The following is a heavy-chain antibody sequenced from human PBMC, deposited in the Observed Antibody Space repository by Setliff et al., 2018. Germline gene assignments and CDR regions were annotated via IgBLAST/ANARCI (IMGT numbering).Heavy chain of an antibody. CDR1: GYTFTSYG. J-gene: IGHJ4*02. D-gene: IGHD1-26*01. Sequence: ASVKVSCKASGYTFTSYGISWVRQAPGQGLEWMGWISAYNGNKNYAQTLQGRVTMTTATSTSTAYMELRNLRSDDTAVYYGARVVPGHSGSFFFDNWGQGTRVTVVS. V-gene: IGHV1-18*01. CDR3: ARVVPGHSGSFFFDN. CDR2: ISAYNGNK.